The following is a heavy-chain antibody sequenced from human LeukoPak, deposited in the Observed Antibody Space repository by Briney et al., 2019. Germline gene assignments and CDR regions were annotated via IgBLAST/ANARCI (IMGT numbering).Heavy chain of an antibody. V-gene: IGHV4-59*08. CDR1: GGSISSYY. CDR3: ARRPPGEVVPAAGNWFDP. CDR2: IYYSGST. D-gene: IGHD2-2*01. J-gene: IGHJ5*02. Sequence: SETLSLTCTVSGGSISSYYWSWIRQPPGKGLEWIGYIYYSGSTNYNPSLKSRVTISVDTSKNQFSLKLSSVTAADTAVYYCARRPPGEVVPAAGNWFDPWGQGTLVTVSS.